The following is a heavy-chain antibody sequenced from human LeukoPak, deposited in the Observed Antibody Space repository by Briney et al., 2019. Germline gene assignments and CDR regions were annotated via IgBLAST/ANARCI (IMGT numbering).Heavy chain of an antibody. D-gene: IGHD5-24*01. V-gene: IGHV4-39*01. CDR2: IHYSGTI. Sequence: PSETLSLTCTVSGVSHSSSNNFWGWIRQPPRKGLEWIGAIHYSGTIYYIPSLKSRVTISLDTSKNQVSLILNSVTAADTAVYYCMRHEEEDGYNAKPIDFWGQGTLVTVSS. CDR3: MRHEEEDGYNAKPIDF. CDR1: GVSHSSSNNF. J-gene: IGHJ4*02.